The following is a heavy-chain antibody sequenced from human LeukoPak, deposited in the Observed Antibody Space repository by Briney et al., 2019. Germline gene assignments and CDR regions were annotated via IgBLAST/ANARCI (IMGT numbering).Heavy chain of an antibody. CDR3: ARVEGEYYAVYYFDY. Sequence: PGGSLRLSCAASGFTVSSNYMSWVRQAPGKGLEWVSVIYSGGSTYYADSVKGRFTISRDNSKNTLYLQMNSLRAEDTAVYYCARVEGEYYAVYYFDYWGQGTLVTVSS. CDR2: IYSGGST. V-gene: IGHV3-53*01. J-gene: IGHJ4*02. CDR1: GFTVSSNY. D-gene: IGHD2/OR15-2a*01.